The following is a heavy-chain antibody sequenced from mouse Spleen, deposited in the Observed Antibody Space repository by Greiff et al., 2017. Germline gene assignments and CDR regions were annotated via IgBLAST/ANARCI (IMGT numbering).Heavy chain of an antibody. CDR3: TRYYYGSSYFDY. CDR2: IYPSDSYT. CDR1: GYTFTSYW. V-gene: IGHV1-69*02. J-gene: IGHJ2*01. D-gene: IGHD1-1*01. Sequence: VQLQQPGAELVRPGASVKLSCKASGYTFTSYWINWVKQRPGQGLEWIGNIYPSDSYTNYNQKFKDKATLNVDKSSSTAYMQLSSPTSEDSAVYYCTRYYYGSSYFDYWGQGTTLTVSS.